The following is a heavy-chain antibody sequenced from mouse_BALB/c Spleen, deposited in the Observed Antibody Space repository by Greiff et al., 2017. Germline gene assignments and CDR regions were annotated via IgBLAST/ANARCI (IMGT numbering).Heavy chain of an antibody. CDR1: GYTFTSYN. J-gene: IGHJ2*01. CDR2: IYPGNGDT. CDR3: ARGDYMIMYFDY. D-gene: IGHD2-4*01. V-gene: IGHV1-12*01. Sequence: QVQLQQPGAELVKPGASVKMSCKASGYTFTSYNMHWVKQTPGQGLEWIGAIYPGNGDTSYNQKFKGKATLTADKSSSTAYMQLSSLTSEDSAVYYCARGDYMIMYFDYWGQGTTLTVSS.